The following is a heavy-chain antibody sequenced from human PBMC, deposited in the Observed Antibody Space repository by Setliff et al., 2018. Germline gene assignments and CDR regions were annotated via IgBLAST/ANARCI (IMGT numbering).Heavy chain of an antibody. CDR1: GYTFSNFG. CDR2: ISAYNGNT. V-gene: IGHV1-18*01. J-gene: IGHJ4*02. CDR3: VRGSRGFDY. Sequence: GASVKVSCKASGYTFSNFGFSWVRQAPGQGLEWMGWISAYNGNTNYAQRLRGRVTMTTDTSTNTAYMELRSLTSDDTAIYYCVRGSRGFDYWGQGALVTVSS.